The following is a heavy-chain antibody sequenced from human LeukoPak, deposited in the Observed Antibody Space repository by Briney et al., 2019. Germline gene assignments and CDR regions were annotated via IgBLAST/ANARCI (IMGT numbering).Heavy chain of an antibody. Sequence: PGGSLRLSCAASGFTFSDYYMSWIRQAPGKGLEWVSYISSSGSTIYYADSVKGRFTISRDNAKNSLYLQMNSLRSDDTAVYYCARDTYGGNPAGYFDYWGQGTLVTVSS. J-gene: IGHJ4*02. CDR3: ARDTYGGNPAGYFDY. V-gene: IGHV3-11*01. CDR2: ISSSGSTI. D-gene: IGHD4-23*01. CDR1: GFTFSDYY.